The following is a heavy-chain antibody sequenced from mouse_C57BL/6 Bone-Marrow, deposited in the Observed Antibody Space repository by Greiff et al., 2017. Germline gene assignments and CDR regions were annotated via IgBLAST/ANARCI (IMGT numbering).Heavy chain of an antibody. D-gene: IGHD2-12*01. CDR1: GFNIKDDY. Sequence: EVQLQESGAELVRPGASVKLSCTASGFNIKDDYMHWVKQRPEQGLEWIGWIDPENGDTEYASKFQGKATITADTSSNTAYLQLSSLTSEDTAVYYCTTLYDYAMDYWGQGTSVTVSS. V-gene: IGHV14-4*01. CDR2: IDPENGDT. J-gene: IGHJ4*01. CDR3: TTLYDYAMDY.